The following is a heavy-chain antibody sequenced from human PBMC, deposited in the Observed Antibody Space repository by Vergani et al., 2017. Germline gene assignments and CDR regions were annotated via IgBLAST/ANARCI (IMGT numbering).Heavy chain of an antibody. V-gene: IGHV3-30*02. D-gene: IGHD1-7*01. J-gene: IGHJ4*02. CDR3: AKDTRETTLFDY. CDR1: RFSFRSFY. CDR2: IRYDGSNK. Sequence: VLLVESGGGLVKPGGSLRLSCADSRFSFRSFYLNWVRQAPGKGLEWVAFIRYDGSNKYYADSVEGRFTISRDNSKNTLYLQMNSLRAEDTAMYYCAKDTRETTLFDYWGQGTLVTVSS.